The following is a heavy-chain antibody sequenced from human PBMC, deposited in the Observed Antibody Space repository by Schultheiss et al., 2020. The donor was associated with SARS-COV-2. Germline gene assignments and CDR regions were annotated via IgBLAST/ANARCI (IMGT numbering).Heavy chain of an antibody. CDR3: ARGLGSMVRGVINWFDP. D-gene: IGHD3-10*01. V-gene: IGHV1-69*13. J-gene: IGHJ5*02. Sequence: SVKVSCKASGGTFSSYAISWVRQAPGQGLEWMGGIIPIFGTANYALKFQGRVTITADESTSTAYMELSSLRSEDTAVYYCARGLGSMVRGVINWFDPWGQGTLVTVSS. CDR2: IIPIFGTA. CDR1: GGTFSSYA.